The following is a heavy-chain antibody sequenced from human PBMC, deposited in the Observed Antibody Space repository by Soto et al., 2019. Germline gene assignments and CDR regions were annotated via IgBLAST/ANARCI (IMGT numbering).Heavy chain of an antibody. CDR2: IYSDGRT. V-gene: IGHV3-53*01. CDR1: GFIVSNYY. Sequence: DVQLVESGGDLIQPGGSLRLSCAAIGFIVSNYYMTWVRQASGKGLQWVSFIYSDGRTHYADSVKGRFTISRDNSKNTLYLQMNTMRVEDTAVYYCARGGNSSGYYFLDYWGQGTLVTVSS. J-gene: IGHJ4*02. CDR3: ARGGNSSGYYFLDY. D-gene: IGHD3-22*01.